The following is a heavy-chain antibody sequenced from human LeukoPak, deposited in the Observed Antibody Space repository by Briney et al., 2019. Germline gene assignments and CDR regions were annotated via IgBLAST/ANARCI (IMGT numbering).Heavy chain of an antibody. V-gene: IGHV1-3*01. J-gene: IGHJ6*02. CDR1: GYTFTKYA. CDR2: INAGNGNT. D-gene: IGHD3-22*01. CDR3: ARDWIVVANHYYYYGMDV. Sequence: ASVKVSCKASGYTFTKYAVHWVRQAPGQRLEWMGWINAGNGNTKYSQKFQGRVTITRDTSASTAYMELSSLRSEDTAVYYCARDWIVVANHYYYYGMDVWGQGTTVTVSS.